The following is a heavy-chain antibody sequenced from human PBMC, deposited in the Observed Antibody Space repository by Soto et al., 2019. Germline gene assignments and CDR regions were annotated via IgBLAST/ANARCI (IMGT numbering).Heavy chain of an antibody. J-gene: IGHJ4*02. CDR3: ASTDTGYSSGCNFDY. CDR2: ISAYNGNT. Sequence: ASVKVSCKASGYTFTSYGISWVRQAPGQGLEWMGWISAYNGNTNYAQKLQGRVTMTTDTSTSTAYMELRSLRSDDTAVYYCASTDTGYSSGCNFDYWGQGPLVTVSS. D-gene: IGHD6-19*01. CDR1: GYTFTSYG. V-gene: IGHV1-18*01.